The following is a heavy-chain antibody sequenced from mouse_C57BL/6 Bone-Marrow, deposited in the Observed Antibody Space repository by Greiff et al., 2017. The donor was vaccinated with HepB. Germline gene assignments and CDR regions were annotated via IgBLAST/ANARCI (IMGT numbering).Heavy chain of an antibody. Sequence: QVQLQQSGPGLVQPSQSLSITCTVSGFSLTSYGVHWVRQSPGKGLEWLGVIWRGGSTAYNAAFMSRLSITKDNSKSQVFFKMNSLQADDTAIYYCAKEGDYGSSYGYFDVWGTGTTVTVSS. CDR1: GFSLTSYG. J-gene: IGHJ1*03. D-gene: IGHD1-1*01. V-gene: IGHV2-5*01. CDR2: IWRGGST. CDR3: AKEGDYGSSYGYFDV.